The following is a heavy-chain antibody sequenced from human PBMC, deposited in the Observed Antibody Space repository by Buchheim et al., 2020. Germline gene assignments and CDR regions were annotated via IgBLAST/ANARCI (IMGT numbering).Heavy chain of an antibody. Sequence: QVQLVESGGGVVQPGRSLRLSCAASGFTFRSYGMHWVRQAPGKGLEWVAVISYDGSNKYYADSVKGRFTISRDNSKNTLYVQMNSLRAEDTAVYYCAKAPVVVVGPGDYQYGMDVWGQGTT. CDR2: ISYDGSNK. V-gene: IGHV3-30*18. CDR1: GFTFRSYG. D-gene: IGHD2-15*01. CDR3: AKAPVVVVGPGDYQYGMDV. J-gene: IGHJ6*02.